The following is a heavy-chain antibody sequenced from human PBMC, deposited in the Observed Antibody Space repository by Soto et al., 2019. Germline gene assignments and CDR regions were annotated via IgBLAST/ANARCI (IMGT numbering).Heavy chain of an antibody. CDR3: ARVPDR. V-gene: IGHV4-61*08. CDR1: GGSISSGGYS. J-gene: IGHJ5*02. D-gene: IGHD2-2*01. Sequence: SETLSLTCAVSGGSISSGGYSWSWIRQPPGKGLEWIGYIYYSGSTNYNPSLKSRVTISVDTSKNQFSLKLSSVTAADTAVYYCARVPDRWGQGTLVTVAS. CDR2: IYYSGST.